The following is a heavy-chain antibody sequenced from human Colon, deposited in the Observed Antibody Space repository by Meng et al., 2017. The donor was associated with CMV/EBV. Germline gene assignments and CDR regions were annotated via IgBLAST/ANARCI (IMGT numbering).Heavy chain of an antibody. J-gene: IGHJ5*02. V-gene: IGHV5-51*01. CDR3: ARHTTLDDWFDP. CDR2: IYPADSDT. D-gene: IGHD1-1*01. CDR1: GNRFSNSW. Sequence: GESLKISCQVSGNRFSNSWIGWVRQMPGKGLEWMGFIYPADSDTAYSPSVQGQVTISADKSSDTVYLQWDSLKASDTATYYCARHTTLDDWFDPWGQGTMVTV.